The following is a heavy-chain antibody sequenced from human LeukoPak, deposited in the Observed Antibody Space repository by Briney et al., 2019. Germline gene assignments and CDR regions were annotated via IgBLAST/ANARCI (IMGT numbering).Heavy chain of an antibody. J-gene: IGHJ4*02. V-gene: IGHV1-8*01. CDR3: ARGFMVRGVFLFDY. CDR2: MNPNSGNT. Sequence: GASVKVSCKASGYTFTSYDINWVRQATGQGLEWMGWMNPNSGNTGYAQKFQGRVTMTRNTSIGTAYMELSSLRSEDTAVYYCARGFMVRGVFLFDYWGQGTLVTVSS. CDR1: GYTFTSYD. D-gene: IGHD3-10*01.